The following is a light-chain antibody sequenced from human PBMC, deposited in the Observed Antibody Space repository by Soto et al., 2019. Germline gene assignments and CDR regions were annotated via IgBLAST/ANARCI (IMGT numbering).Light chain of an antibody. CDR2: DDS. CDR1: QSISNW. V-gene: IGKV1-5*01. J-gene: IGKJ2*01. CDR3: QHYHRFPHT. Sequence: DIQMTQSPSTLSAYVGDRVTITCRASQSISNWLAWYQQKPGKAPKRLIYDDSKLESGVPSRFSGSGSGTQYTHTISSLQPNDFASDYGQHYHRFPHTLGQGAKLEIK.